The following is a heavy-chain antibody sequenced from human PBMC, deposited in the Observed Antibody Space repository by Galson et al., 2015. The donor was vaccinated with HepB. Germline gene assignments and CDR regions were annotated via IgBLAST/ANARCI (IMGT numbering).Heavy chain of an antibody. D-gene: IGHD4-11*01. V-gene: IGHV3-30*04. Sequence: SLRLSCAASGFTFSSYAMHWVRQAPGKGLEWVAVISYDGSNKYYADSVKGRFTISRDNSKNTLYLQMNSLRAEDTAVYYCAREGAITTRAGAFDIWGQGTMVTVSS. CDR1: GFTFSSYA. CDR3: AREGAITTRAGAFDI. CDR2: ISYDGSNK. J-gene: IGHJ3*02.